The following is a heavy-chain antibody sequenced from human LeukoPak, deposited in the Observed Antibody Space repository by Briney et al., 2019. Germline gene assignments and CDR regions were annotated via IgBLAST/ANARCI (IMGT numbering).Heavy chain of an antibody. CDR2: ISAYNGNT. Sequence: GASVKVSCKASGYTFTSYGISWVRQAPGQGLEWMGWISAYNGNTNYAQKLQGRVTMTTDTSTSTAYMELRSLRSDDTAVYYCARSGAVTKAGPKNWFDPWGQGTLVTVSS. CDR1: GYTFTSYG. V-gene: IGHV1-18*01. D-gene: IGHD4-17*01. J-gene: IGHJ5*02. CDR3: ARSGAVTKAGPKNWFDP.